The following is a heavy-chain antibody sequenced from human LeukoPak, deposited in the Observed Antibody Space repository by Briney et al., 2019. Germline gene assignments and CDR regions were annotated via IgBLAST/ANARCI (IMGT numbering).Heavy chain of an antibody. CDR1: GYTFNGYY. CDR3: ARGLGLWFGELLFDY. Sequence: ASMKVSCKASGYTFNGYYMHWVRQAPGQGLEWMGIINPSGGSTSYAQKFQGRVTMTRDTSTSTVYMELSSLRSEDTAVYYCARGLGLWFGELLFDYWGQGTLVTVSS. V-gene: IGHV1-46*02. D-gene: IGHD3-10*01. J-gene: IGHJ4*02. CDR2: INPSGGST.